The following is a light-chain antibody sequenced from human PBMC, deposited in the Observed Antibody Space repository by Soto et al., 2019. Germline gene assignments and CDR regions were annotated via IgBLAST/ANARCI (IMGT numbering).Light chain of an antibody. J-gene: IGLJ1*01. CDR3: CSYTSTNIYYV. CDR1: SSDVGGYNS. CDR2: EVS. Sequence: QSALTQPASVSGSPGQSITISCTGTSSDVGGYNSVSWYQQHPGKAPRLMIYEVSDRPSGVSDRFSGSKSGSTASLTISGLRAEDEADYYCCSYTSTNIYYVFGTGTKVTVL. V-gene: IGLV2-14*01.